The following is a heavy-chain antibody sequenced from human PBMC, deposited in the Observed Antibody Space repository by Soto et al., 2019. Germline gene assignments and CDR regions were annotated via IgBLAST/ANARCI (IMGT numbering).Heavy chain of an antibody. CDR3: TRGGVRGVNYYYYAMDV. CDR1: GFTFSSYW. D-gene: IGHD3-10*01. Sequence: GGSLRLSCAASGFTFSSYWMHWVRQAPGKGLVWVSRINSDGRSTNYADSVKGRFTISRDNAKNTLYLQMDTLKAEDTAVYYCTRGGVRGVNYYYYAMDVWGRGTTVTV. J-gene: IGHJ6*02. V-gene: IGHV3-74*01. CDR2: INSDGRST.